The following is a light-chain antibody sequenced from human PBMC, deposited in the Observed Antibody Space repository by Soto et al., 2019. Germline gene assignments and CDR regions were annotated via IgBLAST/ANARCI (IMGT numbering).Light chain of an antibody. V-gene: IGLV2-14*01. CDR2: EVS. CDR3: SSFTSINTWV. J-gene: IGLJ3*02. CDR1: SSDVGGYNY. Sequence: QSALTQPASVCGSPRQSITISCTGTSSDVGGYNYVSWYQQHPGKAPKLMIYEVSNRPSGVSNRFSGSKSGNTASLTISGLQTEDEADYYCSSFTSINTWVFGGGTKLTVL.